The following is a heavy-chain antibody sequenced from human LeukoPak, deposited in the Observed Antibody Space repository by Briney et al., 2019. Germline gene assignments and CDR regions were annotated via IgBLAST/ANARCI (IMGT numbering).Heavy chain of an antibody. CDR1: GFTFSSYW. CDR3: ARDGGYGYFDY. J-gene: IGHJ4*02. Sequence: GGSLRLSCAASGFTFSSYWMSWVRQAPGKGLEWVSSISSSSSYIYYADSVKGRFTISRDNAKNSLYLQMNSLRAEDTAVYYCARDGGYGYFDYWGQGTLVTVSS. D-gene: IGHD5-18*01. V-gene: IGHV3-21*01. CDR2: ISSSSSYI.